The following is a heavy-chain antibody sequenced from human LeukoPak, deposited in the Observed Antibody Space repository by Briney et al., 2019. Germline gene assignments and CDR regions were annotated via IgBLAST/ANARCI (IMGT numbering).Heavy chain of an antibody. V-gene: IGHV4-4*07. J-gene: IGHJ3*02. D-gene: IGHD2-21*01. CDR1: GGSLCRYF. CDR3: ARDFSLGGSDYSVAFDI. Sequence: SEPLSLPCSLSGGSLCRYFWRCLPDPTGGAVEWLGRLHSSGSTYYNPSLMSRVTMSVDTSKNQFSLKLRSVTAADTAVYYCARDFSLGGSDYSVAFDIWGQGTMVTVSS. CDR2: LHSSGST.